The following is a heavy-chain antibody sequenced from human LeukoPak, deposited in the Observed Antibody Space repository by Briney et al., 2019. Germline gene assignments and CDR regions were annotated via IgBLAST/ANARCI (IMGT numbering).Heavy chain of an antibody. CDR2: ISASGNT. J-gene: IGHJ4*02. V-gene: IGHV4-4*07. D-gene: IGHD5-12*01. CDR3: MRGGDPPR. Sequence: SETLSLTCTVSGGSISSYYWNWIRQPAGKGLEWIGHISASGNTNYNPSLQSRVTMSVDTSNNQFSLKLSSLTAADTAVYYCMRGGDPPRWGQGTPVTVSS. CDR1: GGSISSYY.